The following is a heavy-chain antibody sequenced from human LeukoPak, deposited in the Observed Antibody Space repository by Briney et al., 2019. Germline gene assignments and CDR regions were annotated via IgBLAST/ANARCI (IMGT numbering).Heavy chain of an antibody. CDR2: ISYDGSNK. CDR3: AKAAGYSSDWYYFDY. V-gene: IGHV3-30*18. J-gene: IGHJ4*02. CDR1: GFTFSSYG. Sequence: GGSLRLSCAASGFTFSSYGMHWVRQAPGKGLEWVAVISYDGSNKYYADSVKGRFTISRDNSKNTLYLQMNSLRAEDTAVYYCAKAAGYSSDWYYFDYWGQGTLVTVSS. D-gene: IGHD6-19*01.